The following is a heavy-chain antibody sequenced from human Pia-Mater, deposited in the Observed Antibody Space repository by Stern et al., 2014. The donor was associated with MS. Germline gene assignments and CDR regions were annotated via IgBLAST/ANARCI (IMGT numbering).Heavy chain of an antibody. CDR2: ISYDGSNK. J-gene: IGHJ6*02. V-gene: IGHV3-30*18. CDR3: AKDTSPREYFYYGMYV. D-gene: IGHD3-16*01. Sequence: QVQLVESGGGVVQPGRSLRLSCAASGFPFSSYGLHWVRQAPGKGLEWVAVISYDGSNKDYGYSVKGRFSISRDNSKNTVYLQINSLRAEDTAVYYCAKDTSPREYFYYGMYVWGQGTTVTVSS. CDR1: GFPFSSYG.